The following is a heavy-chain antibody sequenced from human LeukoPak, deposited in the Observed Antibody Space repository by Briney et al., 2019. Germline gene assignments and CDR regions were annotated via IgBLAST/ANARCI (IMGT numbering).Heavy chain of an antibody. V-gene: IGHV4-59*01. J-gene: IGHJ4*02. Sequence: SGTLSLTCTVSGGSISSYYWSWIRQPPGKGLEWIGYIYYSGSTNYNPSLKSRVTISVDTSKNQFSLKLSSVTAADTAVYYCARGRGAVAGTFDYWGQGTLVTVSS. CDR3: ARGRGAVAGTFDY. D-gene: IGHD6-19*01. CDR1: GGSISSYY. CDR2: IYYSGST.